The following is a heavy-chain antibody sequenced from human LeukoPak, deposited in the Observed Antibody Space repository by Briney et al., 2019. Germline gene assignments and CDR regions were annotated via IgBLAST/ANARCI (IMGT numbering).Heavy chain of an antibody. CDR1: GFTFDDYA. J-gene: IGHJ4*02. V-gene: IGHV3-9*01. D-gene: IGHD6-19*01. CDR3: AREAVAGNFDY. CDR2: ISWNSGSI. Sequence: GGSLRLSCAASGFTFDDYAMHWVRQAPGKGLEWVSGISWNSGSIGYADSVKGRFTISRDNSKNTLYLQMNSLRAEDTAVYYCAREAVAGNFDYWGQGTLVTVSS.